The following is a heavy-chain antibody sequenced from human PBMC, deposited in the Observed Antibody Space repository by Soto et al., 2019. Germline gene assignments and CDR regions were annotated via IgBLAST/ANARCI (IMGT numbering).Heavy chain of an antibody. J-gene: IGHJ2*01. Sequence: ASVKVTCKAPGYTFTSYGISWVRQAPGQGLEWMGWISAYSGNTNYAQKLQGRVTMTTDTSTSTAYMELRSLRSDDTAVYYCPRSGIVLVPAANGYWYFDLWGR. CDR1: GYTFTSYG. D-gene: IGHD2-2*01. V-gene: IGHV1-18*01. CDR2: ISAYSGNT. CDR3: PRSGIVLVPAANGYWYFDL.